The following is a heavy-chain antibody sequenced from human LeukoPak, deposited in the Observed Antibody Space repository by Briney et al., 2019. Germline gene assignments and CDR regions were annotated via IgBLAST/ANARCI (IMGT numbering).Heavy chain of an antibody. D-gene: IGHD3-9*01. Sequence: GGSLRLSCEGSGFTFSNYWMGWVRQAPGKGLQWVANIKTDGSEKYYVDSVKGRFTISRDNAKNSLYLQMNSLRAEDTAVYYCARWGSGYYNLDYWGQGTLVTVSS. CDR2: IKTDGSEK. J-gene: IGHJ4*02. CDR3: ARWGSGYYNLDY. V-gene: IGHV3-7*01. CDR1: GFTFSNYW.